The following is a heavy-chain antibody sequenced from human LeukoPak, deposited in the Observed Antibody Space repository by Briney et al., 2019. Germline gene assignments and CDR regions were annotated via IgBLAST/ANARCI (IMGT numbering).Heavy chain of an antibody. V-gene: IGHV1-3*03. CDR3: ATGISPIPNTYYMDV. Sequence: EASVKVSCKASGYTFTSYAMHWVRQAPGQRLEWMGWINAGNGNTKYSQEFQGRVTVTRNTSISTAYMELSSLRSEDTAVYYCATGISPIPNTYYMDVWGKGTTVTVSS. CDR1: GYTFTSYA. D-gene: IGHD1-14*01. J-gene: IGHJ6*03. CDR2: INAGNGNT.